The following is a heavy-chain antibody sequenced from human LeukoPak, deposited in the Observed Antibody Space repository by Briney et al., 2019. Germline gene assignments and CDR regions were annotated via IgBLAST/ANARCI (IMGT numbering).Heavy chain of an antibody. CDR1: GYTFTSYD. V-gene: IGHV1-8*01. CDR2: MNPNSGNT. Sequence: ASVKVSCKASGYTFTSYDINWMRQATGQGLEWMGWMNPNSGNTGYAQKFQGRVTMTWNTSISTAYMELSSLRSEDTAVYYCAREVDILTVTYAFDIWGQGTMVTVSS. J-gene: IGHJ3*02. D-gene: IGHD3-9*01. CDR3: AREVDILTVTYAFDI.